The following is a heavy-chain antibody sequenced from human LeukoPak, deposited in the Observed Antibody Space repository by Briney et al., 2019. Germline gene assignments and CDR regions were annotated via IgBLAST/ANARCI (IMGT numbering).Heavy chain of an antibody. CDR3: ARSPSRIAAAGTSPLSWFDP. J-gene: IGHJ5*02. V-gene: IGHV1-18*01. Sequence: ASVKVSCKASGYTLTSYGISWVRQAPGQGLEWMGWISAYNGNTNYAQKLQGRVTMTTDTSTSTAYMELRSLRSDDTAVYYCARSPSRIAAAGTSPLSWFDPWGQGTLVTVSS. CDR1: GYTLTSYG. CDR2: ISAYNGNT. D-gene: IGHD6-13*01.